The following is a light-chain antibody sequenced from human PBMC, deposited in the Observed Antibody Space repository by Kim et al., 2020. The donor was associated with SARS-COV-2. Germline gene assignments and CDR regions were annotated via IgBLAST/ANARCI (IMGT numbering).Light chain of an antibody. CDR3: NSRESGVNHVV. J-gene: IGLJ3*02. CDR1: SLRSYY. CDR2: EKN. V-gene: IGLV3-19*01. Sequence: SSELTQDPAVSVALGQTVRITCQGDSLRSYYASSYQQKPGQAPVLVIYEKNNRPSGIPDRFSGSSSGNTASLTITGAQAEDEADYYCNSRESGVNHVVFGGGTQLTVL.